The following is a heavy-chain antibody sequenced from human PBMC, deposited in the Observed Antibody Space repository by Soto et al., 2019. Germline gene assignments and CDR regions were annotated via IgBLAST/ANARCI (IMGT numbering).Heavy chain of an antibody. CDR1: GYTFTSCD. CDR3: ASRGYCSSTSCIYGMDV. V-gene: IGHV1-8*01. J-gene: IGHJ6*02. D-gene: IGHD2-2*01. Sequence: ASVKVSCKASGYTFTSCDINWVRQATGQGLEWMGWMNPNSGNTGYAQKFQGRVTMTRNTSISTAYMELSSLRSEDTAVYYCASRGYCSSTSCIYGMDVWAKGPRSPSP. CDR2: MNPNSGNT.